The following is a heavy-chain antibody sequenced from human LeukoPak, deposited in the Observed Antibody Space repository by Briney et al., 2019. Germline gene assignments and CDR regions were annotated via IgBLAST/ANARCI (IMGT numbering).Heavy chain of an antibody. CDR1: GGSISSSSYY. CDR2: IYYSGST. J-gene: IGHJ4*02. D-gene: IGHD3-22*01. Sequence: SETLSLTCTVSGGSISSSSYYWGWIRQPPGKGLEWIGSIYYSGSTYYNPSLKSRVTISVDTSKNQFSLKLSSVTAADTAVYYCARATPDEYYDSSGYYYYYFDYWGQGTLVTVSS. CDR3: ARATPDEYYDSSGYYYYYFDY. V-gene: IGHV4-39*07.